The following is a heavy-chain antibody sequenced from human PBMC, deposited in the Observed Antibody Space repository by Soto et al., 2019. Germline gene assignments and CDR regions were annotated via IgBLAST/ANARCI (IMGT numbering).Heavy chain of an antibody. CDR1: GFIFSSYA. Sequence: QVQLVESGGGVAQPGKSLRLSCAASGFIFSSYAMHWVRQAPGKGLEWVAVISYDGSNKYYADSVKGRFTISRDNSKNTLYLQMNSLRAEDTAVYYCAREHSSSSGLCDYWGQGTLVTVSS. D-gene: IGHD6-6*01. CDR3: AREHSSSSGLCDY. J-gene: IGHJ4*02. CDR2: ISYDGSNK. V-gene: IGHV3-30-3*01.